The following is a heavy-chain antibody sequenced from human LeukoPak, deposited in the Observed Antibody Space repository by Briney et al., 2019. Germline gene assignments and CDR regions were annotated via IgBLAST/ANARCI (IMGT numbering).Heavy chain of an antibody. CDR3: ARGAAVTYYYDSSGFDY. Sequence: ASVKVSCKASGYTFTSYDINWVRQATGQRLEWMGWMNPNSGNTGYAQKFQGRVTMTRNTSISTAYMELSSLRSEDTAVHYCARGAAVTYYYDSSGFDYWGQGTLVTVSS. CDR2: MNPNSGNT. CDR1: GYTFTSYD. V-gene: IGHV1-8*01. J-gene: IGHJ4*02. D-gene: IGHD3-22*01.